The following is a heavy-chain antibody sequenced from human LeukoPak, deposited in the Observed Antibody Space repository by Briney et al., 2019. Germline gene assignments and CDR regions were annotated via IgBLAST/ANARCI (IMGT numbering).Heavy chain of an antibody. D-gene: IGHD3-10*01. Sequence: PSETLSLTCTVSGGSISNYYWSWIRQPPGKGLEWIGYIYYSGSTNYNPSLKSRVTISVDTSSNQFSLKLNSVTAADTAVYYCARRAYGPGSFNRYHFDYGGQGTLVAVSS. CDR1: GGSISNYY. V-gene: IGHV4-59*08. J-gene: IGHJ4*02. CDR2: IYYSGST. CDR3: ARRAYGPGSFNRYHFDY.